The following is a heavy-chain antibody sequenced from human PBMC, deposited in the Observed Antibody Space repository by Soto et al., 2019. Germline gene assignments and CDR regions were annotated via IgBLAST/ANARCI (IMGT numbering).Heavy chain of an antibody. Sequence: QVQLVQSGAEVKKPGASVKVSCKASGYTFTSYDINWVRQATGQGLEWMGWMNPNSGNTGYAQKFQGRVTMTRNTSLSTAYIELSSLRSEDTAVYYCAVWDTLAVASYYYGMDVWGQGTTVTVSS. CDR1: GYTFTSYD. CDR3: AVWDTLAVASYYYGMDV. CDR2: MNPNSGNT. D-gene: IGHD6-19*01. V-gene: IGHV1-8*01. J-gene: IGHJ6*02.